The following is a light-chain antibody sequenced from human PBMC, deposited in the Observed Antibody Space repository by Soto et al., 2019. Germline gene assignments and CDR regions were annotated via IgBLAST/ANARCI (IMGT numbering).Light chain of an antibody. J-gene: IGKJ1*01. CDR1: QSISSY. CDR2: AAS. V-gene: IGKV1-39*01. CDR3: QHSYSAPRT. Sequence: DIQMTQSPSSLSASVGDRVTITCRASQSISSYLNWYQQKPGKAPKLLIYAASSLQSGVPSRFSGSGSGTDFTLTINSLQPEDFATYYCQHSYSAPRTFGQGTKVEIK.